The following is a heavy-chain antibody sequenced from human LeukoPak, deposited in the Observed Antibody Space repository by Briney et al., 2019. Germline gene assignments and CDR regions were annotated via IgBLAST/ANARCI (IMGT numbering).Heavy chain of an antibody. CDR1: GGSISSYY. D-gene: IGHD6-19*01. Sequence: PSETLSLTCTVSGGSISSYYWSWIRQPSRKGLEWIGYIYYSGSTNYNPSLKSRVTISVDTSKNQISLKLSSVTAADTAVYYCARVGDRSGWYLGYWGQGTLVTVSS. J-gene: IGHJ4*02. CDR2: IYYSGST. V-gene: IGHV4-59*01. CDR3: ARVGDRSGWYLGY.